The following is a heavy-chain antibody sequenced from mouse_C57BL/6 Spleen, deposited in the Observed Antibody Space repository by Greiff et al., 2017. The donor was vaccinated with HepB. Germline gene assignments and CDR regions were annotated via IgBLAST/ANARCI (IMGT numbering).Heavy chain of an antibody. CDR2: IHPNSGST. Sequence: QVQLQQPGAELVKPGASVKLSCKASGYTFTSYWMHWVKQRPGQGLEWIGMIHPNSGSTNYNEKFKSKATLTVDKSSSTAYMQLSSLTSEDSAVYYCARFYYGYDDDFDDWGQGTTLTVSS. CDR3: ARFYYGYDDDFDD. V-gene: IGHV1-64*01. CDR1: GYTFTSYW. J-gene: IGHJ2*01. D-gene: IGHD2-2*01.